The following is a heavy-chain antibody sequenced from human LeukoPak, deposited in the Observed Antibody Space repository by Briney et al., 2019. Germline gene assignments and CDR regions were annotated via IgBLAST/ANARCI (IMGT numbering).Heavy chain of an antibody. CDR1: GFTFSSYG. Sequence: GGSLRLSCAASGFTFSSYGMHWVRQAPGKGLEWVAFIRYDGSNKYYADSVKGRFTISRDNSKNTLYLQMNSLRAEDTAVYYCAKGNYYDSSGWVWGQGTLVTVSS. V-gene: IGHV3-30*02. J-gene: IGHJ4*02. D-gene: IGHD3-22*01. CDR3: AKGNYYDSSGWV. CDR2: IRYDGSNK.